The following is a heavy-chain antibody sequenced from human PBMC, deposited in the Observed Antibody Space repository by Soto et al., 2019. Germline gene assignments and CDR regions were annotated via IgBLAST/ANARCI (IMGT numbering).Heavy chain of an antibody. Sequence: SETLSLTCTVSGGSISSYYWIWIRQPPGKGLEWIGYIYYSGSTNYNPSLKSRVTISVDTSKNQFSLKLSSVTAADTAVYYCARDQEAANWFDPWGQGTLVTVS. CDR3: ARDQEAANWFDP. CDR2: IYYSGST. J-gene: IGHJ5*02. CDR1: GGSISSYY. D-gene: IGHD6-13*01. V-gene: IGHV4-59*01.